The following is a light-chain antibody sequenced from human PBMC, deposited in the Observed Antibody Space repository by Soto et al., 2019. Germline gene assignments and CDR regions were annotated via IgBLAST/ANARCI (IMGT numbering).Light chain of an antibody. CDR3: AAWDDSLNGLYV. V-gene: IGLV1-44*01. CDR1: NSNNGSNT. Sequence: QSVLTQPPSASGTPGQRGTISCSGSNSNNGSNTVNWFQQLPGTAPKILIYSNNQRPSGVPDRFSGSKSGTSASLAIIGLQSEDEADYYCAAWDDSLNGLYVFGTGTKVTVL. J-gene: IGLJ1*01. CDR2: SNN.